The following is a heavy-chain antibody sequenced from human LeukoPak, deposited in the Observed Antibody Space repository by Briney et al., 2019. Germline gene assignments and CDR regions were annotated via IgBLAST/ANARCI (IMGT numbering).Heavy chain of an antibody. J-gene: IGHJ4*02. CDR3: ARDDVTHYDFWSGYPI. V-gene: IGHV3-53*01. D-gene: IGHD3-3*01. CDR1: GFTVSSNY. Sequence: GGSLRLSCAASGFTVSSNYMSWVRQAPGKGLEWVSVIYSGGSTYYADSVKGRFTISRDNSKNTLYLQMNSLRAEDTAVYYCARDDVTHYDFWSGYPIWGQGTLVTVSS. CDR2: IYSGGST.